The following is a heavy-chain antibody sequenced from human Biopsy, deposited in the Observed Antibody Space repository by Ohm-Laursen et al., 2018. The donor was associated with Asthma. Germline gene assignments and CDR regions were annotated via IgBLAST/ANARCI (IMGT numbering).Heavy chain of an antibody. D-gene: IGHD2-2*01. CDR3: ARKAGSCISRTCYSLDF. CDR2: INSVFGTT. J-gene: IGHJ4*02. Sequence: SVKVSCKPLGGTFNTYVIGWVRQAPGQGLEWMGGINSVFGTTTYPRKFQDRVTITADDSTSTVYMELSSLRSEDTAMYYCARKAGSCISRTCYSLDFWGQGTLVTVSS. CDR1: GGTFNTYV. V-gene: IGHV1-69*13.